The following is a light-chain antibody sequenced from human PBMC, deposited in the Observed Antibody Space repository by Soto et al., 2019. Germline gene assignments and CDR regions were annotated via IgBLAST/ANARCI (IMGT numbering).Light chain of an antibody. V-gene: IGKV3-15*01. CDR3: QQNNKWPPVT. CDR1: QPISND. Sequence: EVVKTQSPATVSVSQGEGVTLSCRASQPISNDLACHQQKPGHAPRLLIYGASTRATGVPARFSGGGSGTEFTLTISSLQSEDFAFYYCQQNNKWPPVTFGGGTKVEI. CDR2: GAS. J-gene: IGKJ4*01.